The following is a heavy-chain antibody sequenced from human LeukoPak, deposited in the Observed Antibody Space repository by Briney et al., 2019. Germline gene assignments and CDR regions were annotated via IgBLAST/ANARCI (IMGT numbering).Heavy chain of an antibody. CDR1: GYTFTSYD. CDR2: MNPNSGNT. Sequence: ASVKVSCKASGYTFTSYDINWVRQATGQGLEWMGWMNPNSGNTGYAQKFQGRVTMTRNTSISTAYMELSSLRSEDTAVYYCASSTTQYYDFWSGYYPTYYIDVWGKGTTVIVSS. CDR3: ASSTTQYYDFWSGYYPTYYIDV. J-gene: IGHJ6*03. V-gene: IGHV1-8*01. D-gene: IGHD3-3*01.